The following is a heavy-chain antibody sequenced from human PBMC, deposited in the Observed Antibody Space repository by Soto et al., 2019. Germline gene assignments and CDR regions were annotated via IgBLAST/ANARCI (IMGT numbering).Heavy chain of an antibody. V-gene: IGHV3-43*01. CDR2: ISWGGGST. D-gene: IGHD6-19*01. CDR3: AKFSGTKAGDAFDI. Sequence: GGSLRLSCAASGFTFDDYTMHWGRQAPGKGLEWVSLISWGGGSTYYADSVKGRFTISRENRKNSLYLQMNSLRTEDTALYYCAKFSGTKAGDAFDIWGQGTMVTVSS. CDR1: GFTFDDYT. J-gene: IGHJ3*02.